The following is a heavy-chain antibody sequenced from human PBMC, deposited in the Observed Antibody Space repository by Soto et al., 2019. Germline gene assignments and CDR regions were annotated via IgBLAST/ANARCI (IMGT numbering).Heavy chain of an antibody. CDR2: IYYSGST. CDR1: GGSISSGDYY. J-gene: IGHJ6*02. V-gene: IGHV4-30-4*01. Sequence: LSLTCTVSGGSISSGDYYWSWIRQPPGKGLEWIGYIYYSGSTYYNPSLKSRVTISVDTSKNQFSLKLSSVTAADTAVYYCARDGGSVVVPAADHPRDYGMDVWGQGTTVTVSS. D-gene: IGHD2-2*01. CDR3: ARDGGSVVVPAADHPRDYGMDV.